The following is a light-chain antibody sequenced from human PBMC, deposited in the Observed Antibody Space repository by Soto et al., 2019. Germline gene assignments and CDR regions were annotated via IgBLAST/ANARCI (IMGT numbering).Light chain of an antibody. Sequence: EIVMTQSPATLSVSPGEGATLSCRASQSVSSNLAWYQQKPGQAPRLLIYGASTRATGIPARFSGSGSGPEFTLTISSLQSEDFAVYYCQQYNNWPKTFGQGTKVDIK. V-gene: IGKV3-15*01. CDR1: QSVSSN. CDR3: QQYNNWPKT. CDR2: GAS. J-gene: IGKJ1*01.